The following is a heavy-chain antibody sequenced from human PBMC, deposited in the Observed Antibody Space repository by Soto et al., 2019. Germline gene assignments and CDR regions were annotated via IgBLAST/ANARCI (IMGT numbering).Heavy chain of an antibody. CDR2: IGVSGGLT. D-gene: IGHD1-1*01. J-gene: IGHJ4*02. Sequence: GSLRLSCAASGFTFRSYAMSWVRQAPGKGLEWVSAIGVSGGLTYYVDSVKGRFTISRDNSQNTLYLQMNSLRAEDTAVYYCAKDLGGVDTWNDFDYWGQGCLVTFSS. CDR1: GFTFRSYA. V-gene: IGHV3-23*01. CDR3: AKDLGGVDTWNDFDY.